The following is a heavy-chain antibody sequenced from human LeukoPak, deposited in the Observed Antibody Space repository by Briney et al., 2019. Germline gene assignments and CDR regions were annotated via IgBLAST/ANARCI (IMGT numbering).Heavy chain of an antibody. CDR2: IYYTGNT. D-gene: IGHD6-13*01. Sequence: PSETLSLTCAVSGGSITSSNWWSWVRQPPGKGLEWIGEIYYTGNTNYNPSLKSRVTISVDTSKKQLSLKLSSVTAADTAVYYCARIYYSSSYDYWYFDRWGRGTLVTVSS. J-gene: IGHJ2*01. V-gene: IGHV4-4*02. CDR3: ARIYYSSSYDYWYFDR. CDR1: GGSITSSNW.